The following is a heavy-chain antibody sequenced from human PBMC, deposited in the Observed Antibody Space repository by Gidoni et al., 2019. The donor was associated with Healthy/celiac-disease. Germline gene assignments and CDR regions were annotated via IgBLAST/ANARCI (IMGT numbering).Heavy chain of an antibody. Sequence: EVQLVESGRGLLQPGGYLRLSCAASGFTFSISSLYCYSQAPGKGLEWVSYSRSSSSTIYYADAVKSRFTISRGNAKNSLYLQMNSLRDEDTAVNYSARDAVKYYCDSSGYYLDDAFDIWGQGTMVTVSS. D-gene: IGHD3-22*01. CDR1: GFTFSISS. V-gene: IGHV3-48*02. CDR2: SRSSSSTI. CDR3: ARDAVKYYCDSSGYYLDDAFDI. J-gene: IGHJ3*02.